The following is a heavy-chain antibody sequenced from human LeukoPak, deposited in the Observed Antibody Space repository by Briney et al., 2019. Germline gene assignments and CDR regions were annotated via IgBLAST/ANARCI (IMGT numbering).Heavy chain of an antibody. CDR2: INHSGST. CDR1: GGSLSGYY. D-gene: IGHD6-19*01. Sequence: PSETLSLTCGVSGGSLSGYYWTWIRQPPGKGLEWIGEINHSGSTNYNPSLKSRVTISVDTSKNQFSLKLSSVTAADTAVYYCARVLGSGWYPDYWGQGTLVTVSS. CDR3: ARVLGSGWYPDY. V-gene: IGHV4-34*01. J-gene: IGHJ4*02.